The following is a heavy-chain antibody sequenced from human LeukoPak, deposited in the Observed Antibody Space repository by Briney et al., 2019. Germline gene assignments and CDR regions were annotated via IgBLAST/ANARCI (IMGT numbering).Heavy chain of an antibody. J-gene: IGHJ4*02. CDR3: ANGAIWFGESPAGFDY. V-gene: IGHV1-69*13. Sequence: ASVKVSCKASGGTFSSYAISWVRQAPGQGLEWMGGIIPIFGTANYAQKFQGRVTITADESTSTAYMELSSLRSEDTAVYYCANGAIWFGESPAGFDYWGQGTLVTVSS. D-gene: IGHD3-10*01. CDR2: IIPIFGTA. CDR1: GGTFSSYA.